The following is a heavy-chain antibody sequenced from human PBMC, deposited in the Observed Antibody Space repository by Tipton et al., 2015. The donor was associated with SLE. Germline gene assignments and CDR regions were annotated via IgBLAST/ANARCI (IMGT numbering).Heavy chain of an antibody. Sequence: TLSLTCAVYGGSFSGYYWNWIRQPPGKGLEWIGEINHSGSTNYNPSLKSRVTISVDTSKNQFSLKLSSVTAADTAVYYCARGASGSGSDYDPFSLDFWGQGTLVTVSS. CDR3: ARGASGSGSDYDPFSLDF. D-gene: IGHD3-10*01. CDR2: INHSGST. CDR1: GGSFSGYY. J-gene: IGHJ4*02. V-gene: IGHV4-34*01.